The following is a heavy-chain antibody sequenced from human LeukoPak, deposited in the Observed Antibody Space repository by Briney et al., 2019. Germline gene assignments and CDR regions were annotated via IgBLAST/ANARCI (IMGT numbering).Heavy chain of an antibody. Sequence: GGSLRLSCAASGFTFRNYWMSWVRQAPGTGLEWVANIKQDGSDRNYVTSVRGRFTISRDNAESSLYLQMNGLRAEDTAVYYCVRNLAVAGTCFDSWGQGTLVTVSS. CDR1: GFTFRNYW. D-gene: IGHD6-19*01. J-gene: IGHJ4*02. CDR3: VRNLAVAGTCFDS. CDR2: IKQDGSDR. V-gene: IGHV3-7*03.